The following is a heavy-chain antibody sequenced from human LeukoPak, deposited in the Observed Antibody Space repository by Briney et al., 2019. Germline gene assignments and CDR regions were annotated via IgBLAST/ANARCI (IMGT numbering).Heavy chain of an antibody. CDR1: GYTFTSYY. Sequence: VASVKVSCKASGYTFTSYYMHWVRQAPGQGLGWMGIINPSGGSTSYAQKFQGRVTMTRDTSTSTVYMELSSLRSEDTAVYYCAILGYCSSTSCLDAFDIWGQGTMVTVSS. CDR3: AILGYCSSTSCLDAFDI. J-gene: IGHJ3*02. CDR2: INPSGGST. D-gene: IGHD2-2*01. V-gene: IGHV1-46*03.